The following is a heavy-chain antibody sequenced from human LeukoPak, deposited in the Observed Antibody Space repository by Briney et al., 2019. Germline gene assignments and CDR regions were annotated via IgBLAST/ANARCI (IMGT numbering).Heavy chain of an antibody. D-gene: IGHD3-10*01. V-gene: IGHV1-69*13. J-gene: IGHJ6*02. CDR1: GYDFTSVG. CDR3: AREGLYGSGSYPGYYYYGMDV. CDR2: IIPIFGTA. Sequence: SVKVSCKASGYDFTSVGITWVRQAPGQGLEWMGGIIPIFGTANYAQKFQGRVTITADESTSTAYMELSSLRSEDTAVYYCAREGLYGSGSYPGYYYYGMDVWGQGTTVTVSS.